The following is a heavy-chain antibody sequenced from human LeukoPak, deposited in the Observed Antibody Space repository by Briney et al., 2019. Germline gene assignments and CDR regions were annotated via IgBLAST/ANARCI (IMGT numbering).Heavy chain of an antibody. Sequence: GGSLRLSCTTSGFAFYDFAMSWVRQPAGKGLEWVGFIRRRAYGGAAEYAASVKGRFIISRDDSKGIAYLQMNSLKTEDTAVYYCSRNGLVDFDYWGQGSRVIVSP. V-gene: IGHV3-49*04. CDR1: GFAFYDFA. J-gene: IGHJ4*02. CDR2: IRRRAYGGAA. CDR3: SRNGLVDFDY.